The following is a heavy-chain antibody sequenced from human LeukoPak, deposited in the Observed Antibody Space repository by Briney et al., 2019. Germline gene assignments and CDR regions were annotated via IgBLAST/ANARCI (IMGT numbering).Heavy chain of an antibody. CDR2: ISYDGSNK. Sequence: GGSLRLSCAASGFTFSSYAMHWVRQAPGKGLEWVAVISYDGSNKYYADSVKGRFTISRDNSKNTLYLQMNSLRAEDTAVYYCARGAELEERAAGGIPFDYWGQGTLVTVSS. J-gene: IGHJ4*02. V-gene: IGHV3-30-3*01. D-gene: IGHD1-1*01. CDR1: GFTFSSYA. CDR3: ARGAELEERAAGGIPFDY.